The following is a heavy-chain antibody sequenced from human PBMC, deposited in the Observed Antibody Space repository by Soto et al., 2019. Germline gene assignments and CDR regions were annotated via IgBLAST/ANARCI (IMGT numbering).Heavy chain of an antibody. CDR2: IYWDGDK. V-gene: IGHV2-5*02. J-gene: IGHJ5*02. Sequence: QINLIESGPTLVKPTQTLTLTCTFSGFSLSTSGAAVCWVRQPPGRALEWLALIYWDGDKRYNASLGNRLTITKDTSMNQVVLTVTNVDPADTATYYCAHRATMTIFGLIIDNGIWFDPWGQGTRVIVSS. D-gene: IGHD3-3*01. CDR1: GFSLSTSGAA. CDR3: AHRATMTIFGLIIDNGIWFDP.